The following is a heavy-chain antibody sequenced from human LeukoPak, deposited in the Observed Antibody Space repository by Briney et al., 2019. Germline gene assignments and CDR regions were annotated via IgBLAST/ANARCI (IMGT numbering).Heavy chain of an antibody. J-gene: IGHJ4*02. V-gene: IGHV4-30-4*08. CDR1: GGSISSGDYY. Sequence: SQTLSLTCTVSGGSISSGDYYWSWIRQPPGKGLEWIGYIYYSGSTYYNPSLKSRVTISVDTSKNQFSLKLSSVTAADTAVYYCARLEGNAFGELLPDYWGQGTLVTVSS. D-gene: IGHD3-10*01. CDR3: ARLEGNAFGELLPDY. CDR2: IYYSGST.